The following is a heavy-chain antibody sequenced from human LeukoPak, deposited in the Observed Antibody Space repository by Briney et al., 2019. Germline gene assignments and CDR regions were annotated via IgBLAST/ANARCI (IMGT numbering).Heavy chain of an antibody. CDR3: ATGAGWLQYDY. D-gene: IGHD5-24*01. J-gene: IGHJ4*02. CDR1: GFTFSSYG. CDR2: ISYDGSIK. V-gene: IGHV3-30*03. Sequence: GGSLRLSCAASGFTFSSYGMHWVRQAPGRGLEWVAFISYDGSIKKYADSVKGRFTISRDNSKNTLYLQMNSLRAEDTAVYYCATGAGWLQYDYWGQGTLVTVSS.